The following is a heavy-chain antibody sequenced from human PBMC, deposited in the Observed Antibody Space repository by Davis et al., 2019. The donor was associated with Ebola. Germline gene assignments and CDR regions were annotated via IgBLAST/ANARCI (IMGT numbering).Heavy chain of an antibody. D-gene: IGHD6-19*01. Sequence: SETLSLTCTVSGGSISSGDYYWGWIRQPPGKGLEWIGSIFHGGTTYYNLALKSRVTLSVDTSRNQFSLTMTSVTAADTAVYYCARQYGIGFDSFDPWGQGTLVTVSS. CDR3: ARQYGIGFDSFDP. J-gene: IGHJ5*02. CDR1: GGSISSGDYY. CDR2: IFHGGTT. V-gene: IGHV4-39*01.